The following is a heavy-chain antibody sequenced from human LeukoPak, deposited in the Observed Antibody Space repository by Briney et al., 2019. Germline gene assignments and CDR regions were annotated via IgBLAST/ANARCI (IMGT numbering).Heavy chain of an antibody. CDR3: AREDAGGTYSFDY. CDR1: GFTVSSNF. Sequence: SGGSLRLSCAASGFTVSSNFMSWVRQAPGKGPEWVSVIYTSGITYYADSVRGRFTISRDNSKNTLYLQMDSLTAEDTAVYYCAREDAGGTYSFDYWGQGTLVTVSS. V-gene: IGHV3-66*01. D-gene: IGHD1-26*01. CDR2: IYTSGIT. J-gene: IGHJ4*02.